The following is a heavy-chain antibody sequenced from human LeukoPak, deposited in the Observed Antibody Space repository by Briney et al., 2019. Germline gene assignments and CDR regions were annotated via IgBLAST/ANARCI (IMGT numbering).Heavy chain of an antibody. CDR2: ISYDGSNK. Sequence: GGSLRLSCAASGFTFSSYGMHWVGQAPGKGLKGWAVISYDGSNKYYADSVKGRFTISRDNSKNTLYLQMNSLRAEDTAVYYCAKDLGITMVRGVDYWGQGTLVTVSS. D-gene: IGHD3-10*01. V-gene: IGHV3-30*18. CDR3: AKDLGITMVRGVDY. CDR1: GFTFSSYG. J-gene: IGHJ4*02.